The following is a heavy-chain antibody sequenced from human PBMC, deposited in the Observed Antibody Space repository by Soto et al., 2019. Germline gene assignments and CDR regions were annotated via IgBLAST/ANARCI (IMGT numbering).Heavy chain of an antibody. CDR3: ARDVDTAMVVFFQQ. D-gene: IGHD5-18*01. J-gene: IGHJ1*01. Sequence: GGSLRLSCAASGFTFSSYSMNWVRQAPGKGLEWVSSISSSSSYIYYADSVKGRFTISRDNAKNSLYLQMNSLRAEDTAVYYCARDVDTAMVVFFQQWGQGTQVTVSS. CDR1: GFTFSSYS. V-gene: IGHV3-21*01. CDR2: ISSSSSYI.